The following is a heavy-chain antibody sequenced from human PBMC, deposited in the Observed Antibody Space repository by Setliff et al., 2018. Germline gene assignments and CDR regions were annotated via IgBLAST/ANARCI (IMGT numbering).Heavy chain of an antibody. CDR2: INNSGTT. J-gene: IGHJ3*02. CDR3: ARTQASSSFLRADAFDI. CDR1: GGSFSTYY. Sequence: PSETLSLTCAVYGGSFSTYYWIWIRQPPGKGLEWIGEINNSGTTNYNPSLKSPVTISVDTSKNQFSLKLSSVTAADTAVYYCARTQASSSFLRADAFDIWGQWTMVTVSS. D-gene: IGHD6-6*01. V-gene: IGHV4-34*01.